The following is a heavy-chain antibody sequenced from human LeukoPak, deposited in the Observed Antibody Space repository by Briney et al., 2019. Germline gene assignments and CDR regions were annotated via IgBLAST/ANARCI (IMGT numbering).Heavy chain of an antibody. CDR3: AKERDYGPADY. D-gene: IGHD4/OR15-4a*01. J-gene: IGHJ4*02. CDR1: GFIFNKHA. V-gene: IGHV3-23*01. Sequence: GGSLRLSCVASGFIFNKHAMSWVRQAPGKGLGWVSGLSGSGSSTDYADFVKGRFTVSRDNSKNTLFLQMNSLRAEDTAIYYCAKERDYGPADYWGQGTLVTVSS. CDR2: LSGSGSST.